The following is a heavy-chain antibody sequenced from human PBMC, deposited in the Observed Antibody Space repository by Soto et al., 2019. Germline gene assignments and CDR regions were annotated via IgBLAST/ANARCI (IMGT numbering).Heavy chain of an antibody. Sequence: SETLSLTCTVSGGSISSYYWSWIRQPPGKGLEWIGYIYYSGSTNYNPSLKSRVTISVDTSKNQFSLKLSSVTAADTAVYYCARDFWSGRFDYWGQGTLVTVSS. J-gene: IGHJ4*02. CDR3: ARDFWSGRFDY. CDR2: IYYSGST. D-gene: IGHD3-3*01. V-gene: IGHV4-59*01. CDR1: GGSISSYY.